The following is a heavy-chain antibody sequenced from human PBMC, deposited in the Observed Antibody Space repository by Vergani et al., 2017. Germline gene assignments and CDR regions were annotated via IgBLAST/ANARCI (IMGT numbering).Heavy chain of an antibody. CDR1: GFTFSHYS. D-gene: IGHD5-12*01. Sequence: EVQMVESGGGLVNPGGSLRLSCVASGFTFSHYSMNWVRQAPGKGLEWVSSVSGSSATPYYADSVKGRFIISRDNSKNTLHLQMNSLRADDTAVYYCTKGSRGYTGYFFDYWGQGTLATVSS. CDR2: VSGSSATP. CDR3: TKGSRGYTGYFFDY. V-gene: IGHV3-23*04. J-gene: IGHJ4*02.